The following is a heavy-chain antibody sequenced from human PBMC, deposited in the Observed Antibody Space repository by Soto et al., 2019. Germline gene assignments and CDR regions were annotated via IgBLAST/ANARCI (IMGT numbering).Heavy chain of an antibody. Sequence: QVQLVESGGGVVQPGRSLRLSCAASGFTFSSYGMHWVRQAPGKGLEWVAVISYDGSNKYYADSVKGRFTISRDNSKNTLYLQMNSLRAEDTAVYYCAKDIASWARGRAVAASAFDIWGQGTMVTVSS. CDR2: ISYDGSNK. D-gene: IGHD6-19*01. J-gene: IGHJ3*02. V-gene: IGHV3-30*18. CDR3: AKDIASWARGRAVAASAFDI. CDR1: GFTFSSYG.